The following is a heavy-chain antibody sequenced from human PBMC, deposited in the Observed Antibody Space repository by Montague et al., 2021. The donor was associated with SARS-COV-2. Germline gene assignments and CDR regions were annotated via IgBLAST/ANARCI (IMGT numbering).Heavy chain of an antibody. CDR3: AKDKGVAYYFDH. Sequence: SLRLSCTASGITFSNYAMSWVRQAPGKGLEWVSAISGSGGSTYYADSVKGRFTISRDNSKNTLYLQMNSLRAGDTAVYYCAKDKGVAYYFDHWGQGTLVTVSS. CDR1: GITFSNYA. CDR2: ISGSGGST. D-gene: IGHD2-15*01. V-gene: IGHV3-23*01. J-gene: IGHJ4*02.